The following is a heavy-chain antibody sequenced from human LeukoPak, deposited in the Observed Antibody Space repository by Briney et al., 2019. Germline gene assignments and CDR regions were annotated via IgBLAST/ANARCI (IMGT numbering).Heavy chain of an antibody. D-gene: IGHD1-20*01. CDR3: ARDYGRYNWNLDY. CDR1: GDSVSSNSAA. J-gene: IGHJ4*02. CDR2: TYYRSKWYN. V-gene: IGHV6-1*01. Sequence: SQTLSLTCAISGDSVSSNSAAWNWFRQSPSRGLEWLGRTYYRSKWYNDYAVSVKSRITINPDTSKNQFSLQLNSVTPEDTAVYYCARDYGRYNWNLDYWGQGALVTVSS.